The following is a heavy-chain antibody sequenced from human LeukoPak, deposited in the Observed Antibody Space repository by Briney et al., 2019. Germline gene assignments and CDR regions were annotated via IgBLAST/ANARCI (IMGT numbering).Heavy chain of an antibody. J-gene: IGHJ4*02. CDR3: AREAGTGFDY. CDR2: INPSGGST. CDR1: GYTFTSYY. V-gene: IGHV1-46*01. D-gene: IGHD6-13*01. Sequence: GASVKVSCKASGYTFTSYYMHWVRQAPGQGPEWMGIINPSGGSTSYAQKFQGRVTMTRDTSTSTVYMELSSLRFEDTAVYYCAREAGTGFDYWGQGTLVTVSS.